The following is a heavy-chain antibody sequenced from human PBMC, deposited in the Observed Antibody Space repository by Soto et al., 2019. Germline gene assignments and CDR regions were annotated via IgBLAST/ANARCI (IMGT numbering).Heavy chain of an antibody. CDR1: GDSVSSGSYF. CDR3: ARKDSYGRWAAWF. Sequence: PSETLSLTCTVSGDSVSSGSYFWSWIRQPPGKGLEWIGNIQYSGRPDYNPSLQSRVTFSIDTSQNQFSLNLISVTAADTAVYYCARKDSYGRWAAWFWGQGILVTVSS. D-gene: IGHD3-16*01. J-gene: IGHJ4*02. CDR2: IQYSGRP. V-gene: IGHV4-61*01.